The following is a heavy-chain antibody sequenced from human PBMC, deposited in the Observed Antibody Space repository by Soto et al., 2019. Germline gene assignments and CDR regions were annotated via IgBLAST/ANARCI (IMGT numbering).Heavy chain of an antibody. V-gene: IGHV3-9*01. CDR2: ISWNSGSI. J-gene: IGHJ4*01. D-gene: IGHD2-8*01. CDR1: GFTFDDYA. Sequence: EVQLVESGGGLVQPGRSLRLSCAASGFTFDDYAMHWVRQAPGKGLEWVSGISWNSGSIGYADSVKGRFTISRDNAKNSLFLQMNSLRAEDTAIYYCAGRYCDKGVCHLGLSDFWGHGTLVTVSS. CDR3: AGRYCDKGVCHLGLSDF.